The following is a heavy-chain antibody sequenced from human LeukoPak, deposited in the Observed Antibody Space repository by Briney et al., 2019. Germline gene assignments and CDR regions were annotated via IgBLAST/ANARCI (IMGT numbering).Heavy chain of an antibody. Sequence: ASVKVSRKASGYSFTKYFIHWVRQAPGQGLEWMGVINPSDGTTGDAQRFQGRVTMTRDTSTSTIYMELSSLTSDDTAVYFCARGGYYDSSGPWGQGTLVTVSS. CDR2: INPSDGTT. J-gene: IGHJ4*02. D-gene: IGHD3-22*01. V-gene: IGHV1-46*01. CDR1: GYSFTKYF. CDR3: ARGGYYDSSGP.